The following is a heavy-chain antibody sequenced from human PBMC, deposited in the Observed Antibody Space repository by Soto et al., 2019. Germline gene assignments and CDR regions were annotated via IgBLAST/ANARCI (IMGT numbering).Heavy chain of an antibody. V-gene: IGHV3-21*01. Sequence: EVQLVESGGGLVRPGGSLRLSCAASGFSFSSDSMGWVRQAPGKGLEWVSSISSSGSFMNYADSVKGRFTISRDNAKNSLYLQMSSRKDEDPAVSYCARDPPTGTTLAWGDSWGHGTLVTVSS. CDR3: ARDPPTGTTLAWGDS. D-gene: IGHD1-7*01. CDR2: ISSSGSFM. CDR1: GFSFSSDS. J-gene: IGHJ5*01.